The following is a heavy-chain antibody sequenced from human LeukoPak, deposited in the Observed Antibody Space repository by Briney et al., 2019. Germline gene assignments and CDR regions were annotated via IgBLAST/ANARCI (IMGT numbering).Heavy chain of an antibody. D-gene: IGHD5-18*01. CDR2: IYHSGST. CDR3: ARFAYSYYYDY. CDR1: DYSISSGYY. Sequence: SETLSPTCTVSDYSISSGYYWGWIRQPPGKGLEWIGSIYHSGSTYYNPSLTSRVTISVDTSKNQFSLKLSSVTAADTAMYYCARFAYSYYYDYWGQGTLVTVSS. J-gene: IGHJ4*02. V-gene: IGHV4-38-2*02.